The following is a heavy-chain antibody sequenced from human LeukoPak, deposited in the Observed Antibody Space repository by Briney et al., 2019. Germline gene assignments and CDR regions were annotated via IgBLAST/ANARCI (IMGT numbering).Heavy chain of an antibody. J-gene: IGHJ6*02. Sequence: GASVKVSCKTSGYTFTDYYVHWVRQAPGQGLEWVGWINPNSGSTSYIQKFQGWVTLTRDTSITTVYMEFSRLRSDDTAVYYCARARDYCTSTRCHSPHHYGIDVWGRGTTVIVSS. CDR1: GYTFTDYY. V-gene: IGHV1-2*04. CDR2: INPNSGST. CDR3: ARARDYCTSTRCHSPHHYGIDV. D-gene: IGHD2-2*01.